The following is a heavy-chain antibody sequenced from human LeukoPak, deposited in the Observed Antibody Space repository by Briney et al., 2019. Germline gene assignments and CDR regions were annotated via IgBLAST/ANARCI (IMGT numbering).Heavy chain of an antibody. Sequence: SETLSLTCTVSGGSISSYYWGWIRQPPGKGLEWIGSIYYSGSTYYNPSLKSRVTISVDTYKNEFSLKLSSVTAADPAVYYCAKADFSTPAHPPAFDPWGQGTLVTVSS. V-gene: IGHV4-39*07. D-gene: IGHD1-14*01. CDR1: GGSISSYY. J-gene: IGHJ5*02. CDR3: AKADFSTPAHPPAFDP. CDR2: IYYSGST.